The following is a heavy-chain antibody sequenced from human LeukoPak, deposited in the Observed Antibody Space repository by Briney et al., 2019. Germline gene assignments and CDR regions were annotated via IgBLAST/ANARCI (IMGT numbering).Heavy chain of an antibody. CDR1: GFTFSNYA. Sequence: GGSLRLSCAASGFTFSNYAMSWVRQAPGKGLEWVGFIRSKAYGGTTEYAASVKGRFTISRDDSKSIAYLQMNSLKTEDTAVYYCTRANAPAVFDYWGQGTLVTVSS. CDR2: IRSKAYGGTT. V-gene: IGHV3-49*04. D-gene: IGHD2-8*01. CDR3: TRANAPAVFDY. J-gene: IGHJ4*02.